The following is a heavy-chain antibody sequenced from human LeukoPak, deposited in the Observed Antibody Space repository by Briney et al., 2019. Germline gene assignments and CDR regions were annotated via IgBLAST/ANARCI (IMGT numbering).Heavy chain of an antibody. CDR2: IYHSGST. Sequence: SGTLSLTCAVSGGSISSSNWWSWVRQPPGKGLEWIGEIYHSGSTNYNPSLKSRVTISVDTSKNQFSLKLSSVTAADTAVYYCARRWLRSPFDYWGQGTLVTVSS. CDR1: GGSISSSNW. D-gene: IGHD5-12*01. CDR3: ARRWLRSPFDY. J-gene: IGHJ4*02. V-gene: IGHV4-4*02.